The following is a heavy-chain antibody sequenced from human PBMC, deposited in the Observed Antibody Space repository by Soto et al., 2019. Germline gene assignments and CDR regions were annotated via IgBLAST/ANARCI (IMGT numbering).Heavy chain of an antibody. D-gene: IGHD1-1*01. CDR1: GYGFTTYG. CDR2: ISAHNGNT. J-gene: IGHJ4*02. Sequence: QVHLVQSGAEVKKPGASVKVSCKGSGYGFTTYGITWVRQAPGQGLEWMAWISAHNGNTNYAQKLQGRVTVTRDTSTSTAYMEPRSLRLDDTAVYYCARGRYGDYWGQGALVTVSS. CDR3: ARGRYGDY. V-gene: IGHV1-18*01.